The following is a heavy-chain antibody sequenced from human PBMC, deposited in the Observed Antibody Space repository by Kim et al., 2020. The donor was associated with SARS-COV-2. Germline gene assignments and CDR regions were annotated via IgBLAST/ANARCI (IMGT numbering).Heavy chain of an antibody. CDR2: INTNTGNP. D-gene: IGHD3-22*01. CDR1: GYTFTNYA. V-gene: IGHV7-4-1*02. Sequence: ASVKVSCKASGYTFTNYAMNWVRQAPGQGLECMGWINTNTGNPTYAQGFTGRFVFSLDTSVSTAYLQISSLKAEDTAVYYCARMNHYYDSTDAFDIWGQGTMVTVSS. CDR3: ARMNHYYDSTDAFDI. J-gene: IGHJ3*02.